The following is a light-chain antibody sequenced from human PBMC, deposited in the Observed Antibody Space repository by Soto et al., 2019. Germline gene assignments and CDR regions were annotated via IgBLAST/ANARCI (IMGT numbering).Light chain of an antibody. CDR3: HQYSNWPPWT. V-gene: IGKV3-15*01. CDR1: QSLNDN. J-gene: IGKJ1*01. Sequence: EIVLTQSPATLSVSPGERATLSCGASQSLNDNLAWYQQKPGQAPRLLIYRASTRATGVPARFSASGSGTEFTLTISSLQSEDSAVYYCHQYSNWPPWTFGPGTKVDIK. CDR2: RAS.